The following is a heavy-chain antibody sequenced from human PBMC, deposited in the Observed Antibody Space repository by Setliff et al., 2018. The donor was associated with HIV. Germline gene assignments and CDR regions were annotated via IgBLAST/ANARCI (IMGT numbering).Heavy chain of an antibody. J-gene: IGHJ2*01. Sequence: SETLSLTCSVSGVSISSHYWSWIRQPPGKGLEWIGYIYHSGSTNYNPSLKSRVTISLDTSKNQLSLKLSSVTAADTAVYYCARDPALTYSGYVYWYFDLWGRGTLVTVSS. V-gene: IGHV4-59*11. D-gene: IGHD5-12*01. CDR3: ARDPALTYSGYVYWYFDL. CDR1: GVSISSHY. CDR2: IYHSGST.